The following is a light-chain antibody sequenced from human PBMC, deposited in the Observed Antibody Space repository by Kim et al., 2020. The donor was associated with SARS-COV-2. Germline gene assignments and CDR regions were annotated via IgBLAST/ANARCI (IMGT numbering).Light chain of an antibody. CDR2: DND. CDR1: SSNIVNNY. J-gene: IGLJ2*01. V-gene: IGLV1-51*01. CDR3: ETWDDSLSAGV. Sequence: QSVLTQPPSVSAAPGQKVTISCSGSSSNIVNNYVSWYQHLPGTAPKLLIYDNDKRPSGIPDRFSGSKSGTSATLAITGLQTGDEADYYCETWDDSLSAGVFGGGTQLTVL.